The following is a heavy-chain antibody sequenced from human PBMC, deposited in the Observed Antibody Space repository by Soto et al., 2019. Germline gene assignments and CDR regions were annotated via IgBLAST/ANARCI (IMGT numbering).Heavy chain of an antibody. J-gene: IGHJ4*02. CDR2: ISYDGSNK. V-gene: IGHV3-30-3*01. Sequence: LRLSCAASGFTFSSYAMHWVRQAPGKGLEWVAVISYDGSNKYYADSVKGRFTISRDNSKNTLYLQMNSLRAEDTAVYYCCLAAAGTYYFDYWGQGTLVTVSS. CDR1: GFTFSSYA. CDR3: CLAAAGTYYFDY. D-gene: IGHD6-13*01.